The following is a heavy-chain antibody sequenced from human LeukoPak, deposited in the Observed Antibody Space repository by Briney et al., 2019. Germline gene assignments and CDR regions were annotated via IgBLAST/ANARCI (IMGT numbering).Heavy chain of an antibody. Sequence: GGSLRLSCTASGFTFSSYAMNWVRQAPGKGLEWVSGIGAGGTFTYYADSVKGRFTISRDNSKNTLFLQMDSLRGEDTAVYYCARRARDYFELDYWGEGTLVSVSS. V-gene: IGHV3-23*01. CDR2: IGAGGTFT. D-gene: IGHD3-22*01. CDR3: ARRARDYFELDY. J-gene: IGHJ4*02. CDR1: GFTFSSYA.